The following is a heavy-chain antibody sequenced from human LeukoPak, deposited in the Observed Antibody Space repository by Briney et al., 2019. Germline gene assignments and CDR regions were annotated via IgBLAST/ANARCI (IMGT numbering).Heavy chain of an antibody. J-gene: IGHJ4*02. Sequence: PGGSLRLSCAASGFSLSDAWRSWVRQAPGKGLECVGRMKPRGTTEDGAPMNDRFIVSRDDSKNTLYLQMNSLKAEDTGLYYCSQLSRGYWGQGAQVTVSS. CDR3: SQLSRGY. D-gene: IGHD2-15*01. V-gene: IGHV3-15*01. CDR2: MKPRGTT. CDR1: GFSLSDAW.